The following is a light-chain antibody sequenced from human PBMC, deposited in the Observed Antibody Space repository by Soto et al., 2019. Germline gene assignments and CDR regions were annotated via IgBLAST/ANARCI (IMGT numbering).Light chain of an antibody. J-gene: IGKJ5*01. CDR3: QQYGSSPIT. CDR2: EAS. Sequence: EIVFTQSPDTRCLTPGERATLSCGASQSVDSSYVALYQQRPVLAPRLLMFEASSRANGIPDRFRVIGSGTGFTLTLSSLEPGDFAVYYCQQYGSSPITFGQGTRLEI. CDR1: QSVDSSY. V-gene: IGKV3D-20*01.